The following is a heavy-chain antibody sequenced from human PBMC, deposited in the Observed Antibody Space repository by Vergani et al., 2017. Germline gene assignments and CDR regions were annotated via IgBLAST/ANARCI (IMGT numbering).Heavy chain of an antibody. CDR3: AGDSYDSSGYYRIDY. CDR2: IDPSDSYT. V-gene: IGHV5-10-1*01. J-gene: IGHJ4*02. Sequence: EVQLVQSGAEVKKPGESLRISCKGSGYSFTSYWISWVRQMPGKGLEWMGRIDPSDSYTNYSPSFQGHVTISADKSISTAYLQWSSLKASDTAMYYCAGDSYDSSGYYRIDYWGQGTLVTVSS. D-gene: IGHD3-22*01. CDR1: GYSFTSYW.